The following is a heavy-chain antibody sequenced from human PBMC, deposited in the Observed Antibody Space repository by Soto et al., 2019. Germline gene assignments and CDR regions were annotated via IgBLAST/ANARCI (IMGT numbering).Heavy chain of an antibody. CDR1: GYTFTSYA. Sequence: QVQLVQSGAEVKKPGASVKVSCKASGYTFTSYAMHWVRQAPGQRLEWMGWINAGNGNTKYSQKFQGRVTITRDTSASTAYMELSSLRSEDTAVYYCARWADFWSGYYYFDYWGQGTLVTVSS. CDR3: ARWADFWSGYYYFDY. J-gene: IGHJ4*02. CDR2: INAGNGNT. D-gene: IGHD3-3*01. V-gene: IGHV1-3*01.